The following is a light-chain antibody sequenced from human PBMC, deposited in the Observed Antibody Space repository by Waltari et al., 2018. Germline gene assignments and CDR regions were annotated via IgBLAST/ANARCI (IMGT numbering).Light chain of an antibody. CDR2: ATS. CDR3: QMYNRALT. Sequence: DFQMTQSPSSLSASVRDRVTNTFRASQHINNFLAWYQQKPGTVPKLLIYATSTLQAEIPSRFSGRGSGTDFALTISSLQPEDVATYYCQMYNRALTFGGGTKVEIK. CDR1: QHINNF. V-gene: IGKV1-27*01. J-gene: IGKJ4*01.